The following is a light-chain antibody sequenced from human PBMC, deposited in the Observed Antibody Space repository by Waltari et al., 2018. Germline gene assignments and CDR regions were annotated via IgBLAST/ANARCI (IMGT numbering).Light chain of an antibody. J-gene: IGKJ2*01. CDR3: QQYNGYIYT. Sequence: QLSQSRSTLSVSVGTRNTITCRASQNINTYLAWYQQKPGKAPKLLIYEASSLETGVPSRFSGRGSGTEFTLTIRSLQPDDFATYYCQQYNGYIYTFGQGTRLEI. V-gene: IGKV1-5*03. CDR2: EAS. CDR1: QNINTY.